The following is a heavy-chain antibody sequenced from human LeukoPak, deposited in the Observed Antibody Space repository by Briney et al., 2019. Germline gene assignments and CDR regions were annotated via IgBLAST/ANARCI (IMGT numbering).Heavy chain of an antibody. D-gene: IGHD5-24*01. CDR1: GYTFTSYD. Sequence: ASVKVSCKASGYTFTSYDINWVRQATGQGLEWMGWMNPNSGNTGYAQKFQGRVTITRNTSISTAYMELSSLRSEDTAAYYCARGRRWLQLLLDYWGQGTLVTVSS. CDR2: MNPNSGNT. V-gene: IGHV1-8*03. CDR3: ARGRRWLQLLLDY. J-gene: IGHJ4*02.